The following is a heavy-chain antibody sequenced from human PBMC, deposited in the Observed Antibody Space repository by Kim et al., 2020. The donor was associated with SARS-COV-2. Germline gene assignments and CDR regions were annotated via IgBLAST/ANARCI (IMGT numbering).Heavy chain of an antibody. CDR2: ISGSGGST. Sequence: GGSLRLSCAASGFTFSSYAMSWVRQAPGKGLEWVSAISGSGGSTYYADSVKGRFTISRDHSTYTLYLQMNSLSAEDTAVYYCAKDAYYYDSSGYYPYYFDYWGQGTLVTVSS. V-gene: IGHV3-23*01. D-gene: IGHD3-22*01. CDR3: AKDAYYYDSSGYYPYYFDY. CDR1: GFTFSSYA. J-gene: IGHJ4*02.